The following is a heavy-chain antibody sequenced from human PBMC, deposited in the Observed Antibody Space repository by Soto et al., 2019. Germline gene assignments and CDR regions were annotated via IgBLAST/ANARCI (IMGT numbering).Heavy chain of an antibody. V-gene: IGHV4-59*01. D-gene: IGHD6-13*01. CDR3: AFAAAGTGLVDY. J-gene: IGHJ4*02. Sequence: ETLSLACIVSVCSISSDYGGWIRQPPGKGLEWIGYIYYSGSTNYNPSLKSRVTVSVDTSKNQFSLKLSSVTAADTAVYYCAFAAAGTGLVDYWGQGTLVTVSS. CDR2: IYYSGST. CDR1: VCSISSDY.